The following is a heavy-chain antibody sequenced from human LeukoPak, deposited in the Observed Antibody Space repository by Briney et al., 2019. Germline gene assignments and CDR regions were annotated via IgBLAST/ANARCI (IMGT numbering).Heavy chain of an antibody. D-gene: IGHD3-3*01. Sequence: GGSLRLSCAASGXTFSNAWMSWVRQAPGKGLEWVGRIKSKTDGGTTDYAAPVKGRFTISRDDSKNTLYLQMNSLKTEDTAVYYCTVRITIFGVVRSSDYWGQGTLVTVSS. J-gene: IGHJ4*02. CDR3: TVRITIFGVVRSSDY. V-gene: IGHV3-15*01. CDR1: GXTFSNAW. CDR2: IKSKTDGGTT.